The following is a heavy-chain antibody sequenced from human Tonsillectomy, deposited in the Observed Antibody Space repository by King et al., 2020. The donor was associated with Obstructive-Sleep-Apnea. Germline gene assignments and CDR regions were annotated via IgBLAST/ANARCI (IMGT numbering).Heavy chain of an antibody. V-gene: IGHV3-30*04. CDR3: AREGIRDWYFDL. J-gene: IGHJ2*01. Sequence: VQLVESGGGVVQPGRSLRLSCAASGFTFSIYAMHWVRQAPGKGLEWVSVISYDVSNKYYADSVKGRFTISRDNSKNTLYLQMNSLRAEDTAVYYCAREGIRDWYFDLWGRGTLVTVSS. D-gene: IGHD2-15*01. CDR1: GFTFSIYA. CDR2: ISYDVSNK.